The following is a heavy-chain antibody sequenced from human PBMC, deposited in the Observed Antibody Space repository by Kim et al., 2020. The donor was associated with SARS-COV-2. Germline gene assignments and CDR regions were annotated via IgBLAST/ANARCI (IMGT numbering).Heavy chain of an antibody. V-gene: IGHV3-21*01. J-gene: IGHJ5*02. CDR1: GFMFSAYR. D-gene: IGHD3-16*01. CDR3: VTDERACVCGS. Sequence: GGSLRLSCVASGFMFSAYRMDWVRQAPGKGPEWVSSISSYSNYIYYADSVKGRFTISRDNAKNSVFLQMNSLRPEDTAVYYCVTDERACVCGSWGQGTLVTVSS. CDR2: ISSYSNYI.